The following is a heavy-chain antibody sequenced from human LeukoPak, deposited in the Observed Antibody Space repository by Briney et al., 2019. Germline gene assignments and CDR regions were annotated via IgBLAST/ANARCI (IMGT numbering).Heavy chain of an antibody. CDR2: IIPIFGTA. D-gene: IGHD3-22*01. CDR3: AREAYYDSRHFDY. J-gene: IGHJ4*02. V-gene: IGHV1-69*13. CDR1: GGTFSSYA. Sequence: ASVKVSCKASGGTFSSYAISWVRQAPGQGLEWMGGIIPIFGTANYAQKFQGRVTITADESTYTAYMELSSLRSEDTAVYYCAREAYYDSRHFDYWGQGTLVTVSS.